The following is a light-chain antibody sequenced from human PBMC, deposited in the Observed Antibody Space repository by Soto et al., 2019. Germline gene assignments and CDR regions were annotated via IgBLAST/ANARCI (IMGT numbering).Light chain of an antibody. V-gene: IGLV2-14*03. CDR3: RSYTSSSTVV. Sequence: QSALTQPASVSGSPGQSITISCTGTSSDVGGYNYVSWYQHHPGKAPKLMIYDVSNRPSGVSNRFAGSKSGNTASLTISGHQAEDEADYYSRSYTSSSTVVFGGGTKLTVL. CDR2: DVS. CDR1: SSDVGGYNY. J-gene: IGLJ2*01.